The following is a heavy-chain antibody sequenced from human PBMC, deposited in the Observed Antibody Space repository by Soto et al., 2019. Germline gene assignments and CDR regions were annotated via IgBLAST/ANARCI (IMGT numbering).Heavy chain of an antibody. CDR1: GYSFTSYW. Sequence: GQSRKISFKGSGYSFTSYWIGCVRQMPWKGLDWIGLIYPGESDTRYSPSFQAQVTISADKSISTAYLQCSRLKASDTAMYSCARLYGGYM. CDR3: ARLYGGYM. CDR2: IYPGESDT. V-gene: IGHV5-51*01. J-gene: IGHJ6*03. D-gene: IGHD3-10*01.